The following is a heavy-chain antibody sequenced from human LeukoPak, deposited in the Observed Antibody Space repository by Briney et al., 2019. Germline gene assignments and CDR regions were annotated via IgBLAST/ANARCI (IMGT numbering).Heavy chain of an antibody. CDR3: AKDLSGLYYGSGSYDY. CDR2: ISGSGGST. CDR1: GFTFSSYA. D-gene: IGHD3-10*01. V-gene: IGHV3-23*01. Sequence: GGSLRLSCAASGFTFSSYAMSWVRQAPGKGLEWVSAISGSGGSTYYADSVKGRFTISGDNSKNTLYLQMNSLRAEDTAVYYCAKDLSGLYYGSGSYDYWGQGTLVTVSS. J-gene: IGHJ4*02.